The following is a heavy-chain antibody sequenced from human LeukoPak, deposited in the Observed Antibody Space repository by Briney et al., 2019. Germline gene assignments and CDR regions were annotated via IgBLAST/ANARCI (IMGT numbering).Heavy chain of an antibody. D-gene: IGHD1-7*01. Sequence: ASVKVSCKASGNTFTSYGISWVRQAPGQGLEWMGWISAYNGNTNYAQKLQGRVTMTTDTSTGTAYMELRSLRSDDTAVYYCARDFSGTTVWFDPWGQGTLVTVSS. CDR1: GNTFTSYG. CDR2: ISAYNGNT. J-gene: IGHJ5*02. V-gene: IGHV1-18*01. CDR3: ARDFSGTTVWFDP.